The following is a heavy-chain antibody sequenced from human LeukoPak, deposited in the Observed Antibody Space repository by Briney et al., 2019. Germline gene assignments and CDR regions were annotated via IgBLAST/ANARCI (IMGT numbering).Heavy chain of an antibody. CDR3: ARSSGTYSDAFDI. CDR2: LYPRDSDT. V-gene: IGHV5-51*01. D-gene: IGHD1-14*01. Sequence: GESLKISCKGSGYIFTTYWVGWVRQMPGKGLEWLGILYPRDSDTRYSPSFQGQVTISADKSVSTAYLQWSSLKASDTAMYYCARSSGTYSDAFDIWGQGTMVTVSS. J-gene: IGHJ3*02. CDR1: GYIFTTYW.